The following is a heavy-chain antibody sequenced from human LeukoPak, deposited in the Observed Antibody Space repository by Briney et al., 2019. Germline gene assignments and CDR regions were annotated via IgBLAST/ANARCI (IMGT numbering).Heavy chain of an antibody. J-gene: IGHJ4*02. Sequence: SETLSLPCTVSGGSISSYYWSWIRQPPGKGLEWIGYIYYSGSTNYNPSLKSRVIISVDTSKNQFSLKLNSVTAADTAVYYCARAGRIAAAGLFDYWGQGTLVTVSS. CDR3: ARAGRIAAAGLFDY. V-gene: IGHV4-59*01. CDR2: IYYSGST. D-gene: IGHD6-13*01. CDR1: GGSISSYY.